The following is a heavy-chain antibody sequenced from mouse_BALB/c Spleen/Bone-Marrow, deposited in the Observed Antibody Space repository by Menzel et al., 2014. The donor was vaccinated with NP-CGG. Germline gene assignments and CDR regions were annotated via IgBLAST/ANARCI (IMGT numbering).Heavy chain of an antibody. CDR1: GFTFSSYT. CDR3: ARGNGFAY. V-gene: IGHV5-12-2*01. CDR2: ISNGGGST. Sequence: EVHLVESGGGLVQPGGSLKLSCAASGFTFSSYTMSRVRQTPEKRLDWVAYISNGGGSTYYPDTVKGRFTISRDNAKNTLYLQMSSLKSEDPAMYYCARGNGFAYWGQGTLVTVSA. J-gene: IGHJ3*01.